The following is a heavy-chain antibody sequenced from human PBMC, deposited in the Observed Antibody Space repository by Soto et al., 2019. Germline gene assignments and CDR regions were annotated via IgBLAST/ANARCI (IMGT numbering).Heavy chain of an antibody. D-gene: IGHD3-16*01. CDR2: ISGPGDNT. CDR1: GFTFSNYA. CDR3: AKDGVAYNRVWDYFEH. V-gene: IGHV3-23*01. J-gene: IGHJ4*02. Sequence: GGSLRLSCAASGFTFSNYAMNWVRQAPGMGLEWVSGISGPGDNTYNADSVKGRFTISRDNSRNTLYLQVNSLRAEDTAVYYCAKDGVAYNRVWDYFEHWGQGILVTVSS.